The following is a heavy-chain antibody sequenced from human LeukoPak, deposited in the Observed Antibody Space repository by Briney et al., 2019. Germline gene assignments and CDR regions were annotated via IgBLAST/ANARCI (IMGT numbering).Heavy chain of an antibody. CDR2: IYPGDSDT. CDR1: GYSFTSYW. CDR3: ARRSTIFGLVWFDP. J-gene: IGHJ5*02. V-gene: IGHV5-51*01. D-gene: IGHD3-3*01. Sequence: GESLKISCKGSGYSFTSYWIGWVRQMPGKGLEWMGIIYPGDSDTRYSPSFQGQVTISADKSISTAYLQWSSLKASDTAMYYCARRSTIFGLVWFDPWGQEPWSPSPQ.